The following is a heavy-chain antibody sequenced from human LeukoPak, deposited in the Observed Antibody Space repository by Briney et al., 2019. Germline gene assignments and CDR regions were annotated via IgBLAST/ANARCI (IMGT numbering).Heavy chain of an antibody. CDR1: GGSISSYD. CDR2: IYPSGST. V-gene: IGHV4-4*07. J-gene: IGHJ5*02. Sequence: PSETLSLTCTVSGGSISSYDWSWIRQPAGKGLEWIGRIYPSGSTNYNPTLRSRVTISVDKSKSQFSLKLSSVTAAATAVDYCAREELRFLEWKQSDWFDPWGQGTLVTVSS. D-gene: IGHD3-3*01. CDR3: AREELRFLEWKQSDWFDP.